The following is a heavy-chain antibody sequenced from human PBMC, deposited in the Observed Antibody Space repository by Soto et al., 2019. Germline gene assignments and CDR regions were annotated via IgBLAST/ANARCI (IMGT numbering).Heavy chain of an antibody. J-gene: IGHJ4*02. D-gene: IGHD1-26*01. Sequence: QVQLVESGGGVVQPGASRRLSCAASGFTFSSHAMHWVRQTPGRGLEWVALVTYDGSAKVYTDSVRGRFIISRDNSRNTISLQMGRLRPEDTAVYYCVAEVGARSFDNWGQGILITVSS. CDR2: VTYDGSAK. V-gene: IGHV3-30-3*01. CDR1: GFTFSSHA. CDR3: VAEVGARSFDN.